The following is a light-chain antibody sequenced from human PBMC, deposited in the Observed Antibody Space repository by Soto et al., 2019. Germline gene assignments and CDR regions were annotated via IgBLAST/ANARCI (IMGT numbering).Light chain of an antibody. V-gene: IGKV3-20*01. J-gene: IGKJ1*01. CDR1: QSVSSSY. CDR3: QQYGSSPCA. CDR2: GAS. Sequence: EIVLTQSPGTLSLSPGERATLSCRASQSVSSSYLAWYQQKPCQAPRLRIYGASSRATGIPDRFSGSGSGTDFTLTISRLEPDEFAVYYCQQYGSSPCAFGQGTKVDIK.